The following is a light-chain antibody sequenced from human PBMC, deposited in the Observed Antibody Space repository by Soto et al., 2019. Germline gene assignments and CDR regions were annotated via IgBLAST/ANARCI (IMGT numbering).Light chain of an antibody. V-gene: IGKV3-11*01. CDR3: QQRSNWPYT. J-gene: IGKJ2*01. CDR1: QSVANS. Sequence: EIGLTQSPATLSLSPGERATLSCRASQSVANSLAWYQQRPGQAPRLLVYDASNGATGIPPRFSGSGSGTDFTLTITRLEPEDFVIYYCQQRSNWPYTFGQGTKLEIK. CDR2: DAS.